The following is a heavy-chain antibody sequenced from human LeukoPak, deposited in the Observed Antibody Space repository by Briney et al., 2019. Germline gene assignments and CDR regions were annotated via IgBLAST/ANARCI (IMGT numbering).Heavy chain of an antibody. CDR2: IYWNGDQ. D-gene: IGHD1/OR15-1a*01. CDR3: ARAIEEHWLVAFDY. CDR1: GFSRSTHGVG. V-gene: IGHV2-5*01. Sequence: SGPTLVNPTPTLTLTCTFSGFSRSTHGVGVGWIRQPPGKTREWLALIYWNGDQRLISSLKSRLTITKDSSKNQVVLTMTNMDPVDTAAYYCARAIEEHWLVAFDYWGRGTLVTVSS. J-gene: IGHJ4*02.